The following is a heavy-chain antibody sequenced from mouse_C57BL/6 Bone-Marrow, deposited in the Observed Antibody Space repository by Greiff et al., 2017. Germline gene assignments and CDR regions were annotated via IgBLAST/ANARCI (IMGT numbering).Heavy chain of an antibody. CDR2: IDPNSGGT. J-gene: IGHJ4*01. D-gene: IGHD2-4*01. Sequence: QVQLQQPGAELVKPGASVKLSCKASGYTFTSYWMHWVKQRPGRGLEWIGRIDPNSGGTKYNEKFKSKATLTVDKPSSTAYMQLSSLTSEDSAVFYCARSIYYDYDVGYAMDYWGQGTSVTVAS. CDR1: GYTFTSYW. V-gene: IGHV1-72*01. CDR3: ARSIYYDYDVGYAMDY.